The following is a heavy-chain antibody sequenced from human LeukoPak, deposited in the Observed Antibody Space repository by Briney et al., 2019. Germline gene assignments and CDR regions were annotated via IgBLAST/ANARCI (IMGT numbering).Heavy chain of an antibody. J-gene: IGHJ4*02. CDR2: SASGGSS. CDR1: GFTFSSYA. Sequence: PGGSLRLSCVASGFTFSSYAMNWVRQAPGKGLEWVSTSASGGSSYYADSVKGRFTISRDNSKNTLYLQMNSLRAEDTAVYYCARIDSSGYNIDYWGQGTLVTVSS. V-gene: IGHV3-23*01. CDR3: ARIDSSGYNIDY. D-gene: IGHD3-22*01.